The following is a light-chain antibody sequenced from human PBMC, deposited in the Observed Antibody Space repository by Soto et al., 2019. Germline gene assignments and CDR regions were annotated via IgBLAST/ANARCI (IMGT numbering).Light chain of an antibody. Sequence: QSVLTQPPSVSEAPGQRVTISCTGSSSNIGAGYEAHWYQQVPGTAPKLLIYENNNRPSGVPDRFSGSKSGTSASLDITGLQAENEADYYCQSYDSRLSGDVFGTGTKLTVL. CDR3: QSYDSRLSGDV. J-gene: IGLJ1*01. CDR2: ENN. V-gene: IGLV1-40*01. CDR1: SSNIGAGYE.